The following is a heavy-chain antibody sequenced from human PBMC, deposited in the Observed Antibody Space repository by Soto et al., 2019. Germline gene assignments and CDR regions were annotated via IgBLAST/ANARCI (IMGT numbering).Heavy chain of an antibody. D-gene: IGHD3-22*01. V-gene: IGHV3-48*02. CDR3: ARDWATYYYDSSGHDAFDI. CDR1: GFTFSSYS. Sequence: EVQLVESGGGLVQPGGSLRLSCAASGFTFSSYSMNWVRQAPGKGLEWVSYISSSSSTIYYADSVKGRFTISRDNAKNSLYLQMNSLRDEDTAVYYCARDWATYYYDSSGHDAFDIWGQGTMVTVSS. J-gene: IGHJ3*02. CDR2: ISSSSSTI.